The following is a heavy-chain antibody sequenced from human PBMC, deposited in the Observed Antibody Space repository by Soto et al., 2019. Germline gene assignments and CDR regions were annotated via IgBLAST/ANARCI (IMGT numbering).Heavy chain of an antibody. J-gene: IGHJ6*02. CDR3: XRDRGAYGMDV. CDR2: ISAYNGNT. Sequence: QVQLVQSGAEVKKPGASVKVSCKASGYTFTNYGISWVRQAPGXGLEWMGWISAYNGNTNYAQKLQGRVTMTTDTXXXXXXXXXXXXXXXXXXXYXXXRDRGAYGMDVWGQGTTVTVSS. V-gene: IGHV1-18*01. CDR1: GYTFTNYG.